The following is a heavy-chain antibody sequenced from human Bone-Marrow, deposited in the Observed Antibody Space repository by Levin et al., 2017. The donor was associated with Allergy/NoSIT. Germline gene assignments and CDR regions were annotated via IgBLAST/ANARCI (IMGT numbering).Heavy chain of an antibody. CDR3: ARAGDWESSVWYGTKDYAMEF. D-gene: IGHD6-19*01. Sequence: SQTLSLTSNVSGVSINNYFWSWIRQPPGKGLEWIGYIYSTASSSYNPSLKNRVTMSIETSKNQVSLKLRSVTAADTAVYYCARAGDWESSVWYGTKDYAMEFWGQGTTVTVSS. CDR2: IYSTASS. V-gene: IGHV4-59*01. J-gene: IGHJ6*02. CDR1: GVSINNYF.